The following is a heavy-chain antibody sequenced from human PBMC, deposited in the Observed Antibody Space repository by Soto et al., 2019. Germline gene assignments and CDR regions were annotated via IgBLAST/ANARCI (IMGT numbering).Heavy chain of an antibody. J-gene: IGHJ6*02. CDR1: GFTFSSYG. CDR3: ARDIYSSSSRVYYYYGMDV. D-gene: IGHD6-6*01. CDR2: IWYDGGNK. V-gene: IGHV3-33*01. Sequence: PVGSLSLSCAASGFTFSSYGMHWVRQAPGKGLEWVAVIWYDGGNKYYADSVKGRLTISRDNSKNTLYLQMNSLRAEDTAVYYCARDIYSSSSRVYYYYGMDVWGQGTTVTV.